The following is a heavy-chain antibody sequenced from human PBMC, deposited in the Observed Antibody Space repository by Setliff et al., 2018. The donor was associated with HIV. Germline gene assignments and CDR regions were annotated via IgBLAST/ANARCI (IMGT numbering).Heavy chain of an antibody. CDR2: SIPLFKTV. CDR1: GATFSNSV. Sequence: VSCKASGATFSNSVLTWVRQAPGQGLEWMGGSIPLFKTVNYAQKFQGRLTISTDELMTTAYMELSGLKSEDTAVYYCASGSGYCRNGDCYIGVHKNPDKYFYDYWGQGTLVTVSS. CDR3: ASGSGYCRNGDCYIGVHKNPDKYFYDY. J-gene: IGHJ4*02. V-gene: IGHV1-69*05. D-gene: IGHD2-8*01.